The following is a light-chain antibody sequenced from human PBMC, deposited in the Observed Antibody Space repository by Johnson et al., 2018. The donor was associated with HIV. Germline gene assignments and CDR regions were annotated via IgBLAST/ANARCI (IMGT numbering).Light chain of an antibody. CDR2: ESN. J-gene: IGLJ1*01. V-gene: IGLV1-51*02. CDR3: GTWDSSLSAGI. Sequence: QSVLTQPPSVSAAPGQKVTISCSGSSSNIGNNYVSWYQQLPGTAPKLLIYESNQRPSGIPDRFSGSKSGTSATLAITGLQPGDEADYYCGTWDSSLSAGIFGTGTKVTVL. CDR1: SSNIGNNY.